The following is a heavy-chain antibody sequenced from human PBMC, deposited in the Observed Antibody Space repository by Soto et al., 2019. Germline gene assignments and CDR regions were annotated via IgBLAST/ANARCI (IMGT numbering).Heavy chain of an antibody. D-gene: IGHD2-2*01. J-gene: IGHJ6*02. Sequence: GGSLRLSFTASGFTFGDYAMSWFRQAPGTGLEWVGFIRSKAYGGTTEYAASVKGRFTISRDDSKSIAYLQMNSLKTGDTAVYYCTRDLCSSTSCYDYYYYGMDVWGQGT. CDR3: TRDLCSSTSCYDYYYYGMDV. CDR1: GFTFGDYA. CDR2: IRSKAYGGTT. V-gene: IGHV3-49*03.